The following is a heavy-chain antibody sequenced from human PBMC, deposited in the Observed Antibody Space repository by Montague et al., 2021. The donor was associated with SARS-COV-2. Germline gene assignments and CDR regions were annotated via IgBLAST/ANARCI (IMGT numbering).Heavy chain of an antibody. D-gene: IGHD1-26*01. CDR1: GFIFSNYG. CDR3: ARGSVGGYYFDY. Sequence: SLRLSCAASGFIFSNYGMHWVRQAPGKGLEWVAHIWYDGSNEYYVDSVKGRFTISRDNSKNTLYLQMNSLRAEDTAIYYCARGSVGGYYFDYWGQGTLVTVSS. CDR2: IWYDGSNE. J-gene: IGHJ4*02. V-gene: IGHV3-33*01.